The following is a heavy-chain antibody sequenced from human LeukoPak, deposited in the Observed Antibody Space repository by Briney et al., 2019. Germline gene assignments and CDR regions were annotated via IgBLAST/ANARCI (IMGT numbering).Heavy chain of an antibody. CDR2: IYYSGST. V-gene: IGHV4-59*01. CDR3: ARIYSGSPRDY. D-gene: IGHD1-26*01. J-gene: IGHJ4*02. CDR1: GGSIRSYY. Sequence: PSETLSLTCTVSGGSIRSYYWSWIRQPPGKGLEWIGYIYYSGSTNYNPSLKSRVTISVDTSKNQFSLKLSSVTAADTAVYYCARIYSGSPRDYWGQGTLVTVSS.